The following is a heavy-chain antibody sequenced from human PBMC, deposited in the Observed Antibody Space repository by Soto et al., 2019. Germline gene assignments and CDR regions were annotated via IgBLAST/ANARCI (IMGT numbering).Heavy chain of an antibody. D-gene: IGHD6-6*01. J-gene: IGHJ3*01. V-gene: IGHV2-5*01. CDR1: GFSFSTSGVG. CDR2: IYWSGDE. CDR3: ARGLATLPVFAFDV. Sequence: QMTLMESGPTLVRPTQTLTLTCSFYGFSFSTSGVGVGWVRQPPGKALEWLALIYWSGDEHYRPSLKGRLTITKDTSKNQVVLIMANMDPVDTATYYCARGLATLPVFAFDVWGPGTTVTVSS.